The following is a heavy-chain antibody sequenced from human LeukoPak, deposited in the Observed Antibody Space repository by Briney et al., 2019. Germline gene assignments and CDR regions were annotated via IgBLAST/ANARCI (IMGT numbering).Heavy chain of an antibody. D-gene: IGHD3-22*01. V-gene: IGHV3-74*01. CDR2: ISGDGRGT. J-gene: IGHJ5*02. CDR1: GFIFTDYW. Sequence: PGGSMRLSCAASGFIFTDYWMHWVRQGPGKELVWVARISGDGRGTTYADSVKGRFTISRDNAKSTAFLQMNSLRAEDTAVYYCARDSGGITMIGRFDPWGQGTLVTVSS. CDR3: ARDSGGITMIGRFDP.